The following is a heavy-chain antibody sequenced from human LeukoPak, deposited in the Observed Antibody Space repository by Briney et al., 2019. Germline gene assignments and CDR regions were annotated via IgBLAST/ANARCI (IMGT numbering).Heavy chain of an antibody. Sequence: GGSLRLSCAASGFTLSSYSMNWVRQAPGKGLEWVSSISSSSSYIYYADSVKGRFTISRDNAKNSLYLQMNSLRAEDTAVYYCARGAPWAFDIWGQGTMVTVSS. J-gene: IGHJ3*02. CDR1: GFTLSSYS. CDR2: ISSSSSYI. V-gene: IGHV3-21*01. CDR3: ARGAPWAFDI.